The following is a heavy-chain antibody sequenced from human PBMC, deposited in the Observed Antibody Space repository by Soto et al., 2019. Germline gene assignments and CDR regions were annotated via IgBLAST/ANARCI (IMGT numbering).Heavy chain of an antibody. D-gene: IGHD3-16*01. J-gene: IGHJ4*01. CDR3: ARDAWAADY. CDR1: GFTVSTKY. Sequence: EVQLVESGGGLVQPGGSLRLSCAASGFTVSTKYMSWVRQAPGKGLEWVSVIYSGGSTFYADSVRGRFTISRDNSKDTVNLQMNSLRAEDTAVYYCARDAWAADYWRKATLVTVSS. V-gene: IGHV3-66*01. CDR2: IYSGGST.